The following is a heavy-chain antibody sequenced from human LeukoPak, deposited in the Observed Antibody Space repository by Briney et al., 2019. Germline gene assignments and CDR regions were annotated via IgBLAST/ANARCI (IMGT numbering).Heavy chain of an antibody. CDR2: INHSGST. CDR1: GGSFSGYY. CDR3: ARLYCGGDCSAVSPN. J-gene: IGHJ4*02. Sequence: PSETLSLTCAVYGGSFSGYYWSWIRQPPGKGLEWIGEINHSGSTNYNPSLKSRVTISVDTSKNQFSLKLSSVTAADTAVYYCARLYCGGDCSAVSPNWGQGTLVTVSS. V-gene: IGHV4-34*01. D-gene: IGHD2-21*01.